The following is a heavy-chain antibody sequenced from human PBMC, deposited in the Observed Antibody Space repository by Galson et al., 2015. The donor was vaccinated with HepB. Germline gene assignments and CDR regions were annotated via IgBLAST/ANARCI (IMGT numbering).Heavy chain of an antibody. D-gene: IGHD5-12*01. V-gene: IGHV4-34*01. CDR2: INHSGST. J-gene: IGHJ4*02. Sequence: LSLTCAVYGGSFSGYYWSWIRQPPGKGLEWIGEINHSGSTNYNPSLKSRVTISVDTSKNQFSLKLSSVTAADTAVYYCARGGVRGYSGYGLGARQKFDYWGQGTLVTVSS. CDR3: ARGGVRGYSGYGLGARQKFDY. CDR1: GGSFSGYY.